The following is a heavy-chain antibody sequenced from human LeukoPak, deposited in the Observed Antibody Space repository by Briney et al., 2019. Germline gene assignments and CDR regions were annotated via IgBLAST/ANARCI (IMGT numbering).Heavy chain of an antibody. CDR3: ARHGGITMVRGVLSAFDI. D-gene: IGHD3-10*01. V-gene: IGHV4-59*08. J-gene: IGHJ3*02. Sequence: PSETLSLTCTVSGGSVSGYYWSWIRQPPGKGLQWIGYIYYSGNTNYNPSLKSRVTISVDTSKNQFSLKLSSVTAADTAVYYCARHGGITMVRGVLSAFDIWGQGTMVTVSS. CDR2: IYYSGNT. CDR1: GGSVSGYY.